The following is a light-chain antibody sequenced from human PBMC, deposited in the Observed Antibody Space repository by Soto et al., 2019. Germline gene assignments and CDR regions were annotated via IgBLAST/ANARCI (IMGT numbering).Light chain of an antibody. V-gene: IGLV2-14*01. Sequence: QSALTQPASVSGSPGQSITISCTGTRSDAGGYNYVPWYHQHPGKAPKLMIYDVSNRPSGVSNRFSGSKSGNTASLTISGLQAEDEDDYYCSSYTISRTHVVFGGGTKLTV. CDR1: RSDAGGYNY. J-gene: IGLJ2*01. CDR3: SSYTISRTHVV. CDR2: DVS.